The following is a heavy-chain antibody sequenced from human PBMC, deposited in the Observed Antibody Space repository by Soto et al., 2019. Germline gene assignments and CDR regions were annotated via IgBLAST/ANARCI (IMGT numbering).Heavy chain of an antibody. CDR2: INPSGGST. V-gene: IGHV1-46*03. CDR1: GYTFTSYY. Sequence: GASVKVSCKASGYTFTSYYMHWVRQAPGQGLEWMGIINPSGGSTSYAQKFQGRVTMTRDTSTSTVYMELSSLRSEDTAVYYCARVYPSDTRYGYVGNNWFDPWGQGTLVTVLL. CDR3: ARVYPSDTRYGYVGNNWFDP. D-gene: IGHD5-18*01. J-gene: IGHJ5*02.